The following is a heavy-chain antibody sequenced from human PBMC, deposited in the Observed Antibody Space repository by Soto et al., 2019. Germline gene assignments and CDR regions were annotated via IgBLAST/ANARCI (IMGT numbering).Heavy chain of an antibody. D-gene: IGHD2-21*01. CDR3: ARRLVTSETYYYYYGMDV. CDR1: GYSFTSYW. Sequence: GESLKISCKGSGYSFTSYWISWVRQMPGKGLEWMGRIDPSDSYTNYSPSFQGHVTISADKSISTAYLQWSSLKASDTAMYYCARRLVTSETYYYYYGMDVWGQGTTVTVSS. J-gene: IGHJ6*02. CDR2: IDPSDSYT. V-gene: IGHV5-10-1*01.